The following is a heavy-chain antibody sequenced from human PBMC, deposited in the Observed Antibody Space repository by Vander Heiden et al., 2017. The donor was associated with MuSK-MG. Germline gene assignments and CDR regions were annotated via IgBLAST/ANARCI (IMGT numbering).Heavy chain of an antibody. CDR1: GGFISSSGAS. Sequence: QLQLPESGSGLVKPSETMSPTSTVSGGFISSSGASWGWIRQPPGKGLEWIGSIYYSGITYYNPSLKSRVTISVDTSKNQFALKLSSVTAAGTAVYYCARNAVIISSGWYYFDYWGQGTLVTVSS. V-gene: IGHV4-39*01. CDR3: ARNAVIISSGWYYFDY. D-gene: IGHD6-19*01. CDR2: IYYSGIT. J-gene: IGHJ4*02.